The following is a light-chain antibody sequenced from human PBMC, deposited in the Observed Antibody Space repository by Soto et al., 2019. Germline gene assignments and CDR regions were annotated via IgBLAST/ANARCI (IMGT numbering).Light chain of an antibody. CDR2: DAS. Sequence: EIVMTQSPATLSVSPGERATLSCRASQSLSGSLAWYQQKPGQAPRLLIYDASTRATDIPARFSGSGSGTEFTLTISSLQPEDSAVYYCLQYFRWRTFGQGTKVEIK. CDR3: LQYFRWRT. J-gene: IGKJ1*01. CDR1: QSLSGS. V-gene: IGKV3-15*01.